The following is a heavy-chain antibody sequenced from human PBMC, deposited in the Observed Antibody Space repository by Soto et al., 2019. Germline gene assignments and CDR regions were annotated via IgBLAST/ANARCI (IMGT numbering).Heavy chain of an antibody. Sequence: EVQVVESGGGLVHPGGSLRLSRAASGFTVSSDYMNWVRQAPGKGLEWVSVIYSGGSTYYADSVKGRFTISRDNSKNTLYLQMNSLRAEDTAVYYCARDPGDRNGMIVWGQGTTVTVSS. CDR1: GFTVSSDY. CDR3: ARDPGDRNGMIV. D-gene: IGHD1-26*01. CDR2: IYSGGST. V-gene: IGHV3-66*01. J-gene: IGHJ6*02.